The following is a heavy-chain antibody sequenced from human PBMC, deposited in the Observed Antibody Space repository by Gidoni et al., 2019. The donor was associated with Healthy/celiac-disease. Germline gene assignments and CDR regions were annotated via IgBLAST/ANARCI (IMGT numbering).Heavy chain of an antibody. Sequence: EVQLVESGGGLVQPGGSLRLSCAASGFTFSSYWMSWVRQAPGKGLEWVANIKQDGSEKYYVDSVKGRFTISRDNAKNSLYLQMNSLRAEDTAVYYCAREHIVVVTATTSSDYYYGMDVWGQGTTVTVSS. CDR1: GFTFSSYW. CDR2: IKQDGSEK. V-gene: IGHV3-7*01. CDR3: AREHIVVVTATTSSDYYYGMDV. D-gene: IGHD2-21*02. J-gene: IGHJ6*02.